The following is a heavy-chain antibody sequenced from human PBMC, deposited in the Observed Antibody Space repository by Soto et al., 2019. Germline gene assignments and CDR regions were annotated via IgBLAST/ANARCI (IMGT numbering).Heavy chain of an antibody. Sequence: GASVKVSCKASGYTFTSYGISWVRQAPGQGLEWMGWSSAYNGNTTYAQKLQGRVTMTTDTSTSTAYIELRSLRSDDTAVYYCARNQGLRYFDWSNSLNCFDPWGQGTLVTVSS. V-gene: IGHV1-18*04. CDR1: GYTFTSYG. CDR2: SSAYNGNT. D-gene: IGHD3-9*01. CDR3: ARNQGLRYFDWSNSLNCFDP. J-gene: IGHJ5*02.